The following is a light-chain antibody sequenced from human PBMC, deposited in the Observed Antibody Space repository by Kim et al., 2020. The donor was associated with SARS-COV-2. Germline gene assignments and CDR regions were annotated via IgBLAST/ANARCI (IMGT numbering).Light chain of an antibody. CDR1: QAITTA. J-gene: IGKJ1*01. CDR2: ATS. Sequence: DSVTIAFRQSQAITTALAGYRQTPGNVPHLLVYATSALQSEIPSRFSGSVSGADFTLTISSLQRDSVTAYYCQKYNSTTWTLAQGTKVDI. V-gene: IGKV1-27*01. CDR3: QKYNSTTWT.